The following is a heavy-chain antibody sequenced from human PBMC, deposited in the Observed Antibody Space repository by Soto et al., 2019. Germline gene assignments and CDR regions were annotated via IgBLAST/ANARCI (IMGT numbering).Heavy chain of an antibody. V-gene: IGHV3-21*01. CDR1: GFTFSSYS. J-gene: IGHJ4*02. CDR3: ARDGTYCSGTSCYIDY. D-gene: IGHD2-2*02. Sequence: GSLRLSCAASGFTFSSYSMNLVRQAPGKGLEWVSSISSNGYYIYYADSVKGRFTISRDNAKNSLSLQMNSLRAEDTAVYYCARDGTYCSGTSCYIDYWGQGTLVTVSS. CDR2: ISSNGYYI.